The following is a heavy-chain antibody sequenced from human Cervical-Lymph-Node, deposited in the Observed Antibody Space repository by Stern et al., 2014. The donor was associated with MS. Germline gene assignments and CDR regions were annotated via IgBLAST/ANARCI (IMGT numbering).Heavy chain of an antibody. CDR2: ITSSGRTI. CDR1: GFTFSDYY. J-gene: IGHJ4*02. V-gene: IGHV3-11*01. Sequence: VQLVESGGGLVKPGGSLRLSCAASGFTFSDYYMTWFLQAPGKGLEWISYITSSGRTIYYADSVKGRFTISRDNAKKSLYLQMNSLRAEDTAVYYCARIKFARRTPPDSWGQGTLVTVSS. D-gene: IGHD1-14*01. CDR3: ARIKFARRTPPDS.